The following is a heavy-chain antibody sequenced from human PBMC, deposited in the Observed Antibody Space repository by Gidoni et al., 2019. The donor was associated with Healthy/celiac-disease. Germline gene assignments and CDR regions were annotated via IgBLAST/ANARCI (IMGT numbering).Heavy chain of an antibody. D-gene: IGHD2-2*01. Sequence: QVQLVESGGGVVQPGRSLRLSCAASGFTFSSYGMHWVRQAPGKGLEWVAVISYDGSNKYYADSVKGRFTISRDNSKNTLYLQMNSLRAEDTAVYYCAKEVVPAAIGWFDPWGQGTLVTVSS. CDR2: ISYDGSNK. CDR3: AKEVVPAAIGWFDP. J-gene: IGHJ5*02. CDR1: GFTFSSYG. V-gene: IGHV3-30*18.